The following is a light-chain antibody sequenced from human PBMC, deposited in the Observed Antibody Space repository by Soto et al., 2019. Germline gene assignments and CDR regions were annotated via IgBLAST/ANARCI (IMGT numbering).Light chain of an antibody. CDR1: SSNIGAGYD. J-gene: IGLJ3*02. V-gene: IGLV1-40*01. CDR3: QSYDSSLSGWGV. Sequence: QAVVTQPPSVSGAPGQRVTISCTGCSSNIGAGYDVHWYQQLPGTAPKLLIYGNSNRPSGVPDRFSGSKSGTSASLAITGLQAEDEADYYCQSYDSSLSGWGVFGGGTKVTVL. CDR2: GNS.